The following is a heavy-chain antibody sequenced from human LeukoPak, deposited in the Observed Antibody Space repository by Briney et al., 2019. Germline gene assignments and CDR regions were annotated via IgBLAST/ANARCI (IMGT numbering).Heavy chain of an antibody. V-gene: IGHV3-15*01. D-gene: IGHD2-2*01. CDR3: ILVVPAAIEEGLIDY. J-gene: IGHJ4*02. Sequence: VGSLRLSCAASGFTFSNAWMSWVRQAPGKGLEWVGRIKSKTDGGTTDYAAPVKGRFTISRDHSKNTLYLQMNSLQPDDTAVYYCILVVPAAIEEGLIDYWGQGTLVTVSS. CDR2: IKSKTDGGTT. CDR1: GFTFSNAW.